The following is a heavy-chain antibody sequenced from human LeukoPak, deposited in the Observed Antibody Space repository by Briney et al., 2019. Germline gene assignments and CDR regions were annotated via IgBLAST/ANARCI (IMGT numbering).Heavy chain of an antibody. CDR2: INPNSGGT. CDR1: VYTFTASY. J-gene: IGHJ6*02. CDR3: ASEIYRDYYGIEG. D-gene: IGHD5/OR15-5a*01. V-gene: IGHV1-2*02. Sequence: GASVKVSPKASVYTFTASYLHCGGEAPGQGLEWMGWINPNSGGTNYAQKFQGRVTMTRETSISTAYMELSRLRSDDTAVYYCASEIYRDYYGIEGRGQGTTVTVSS.